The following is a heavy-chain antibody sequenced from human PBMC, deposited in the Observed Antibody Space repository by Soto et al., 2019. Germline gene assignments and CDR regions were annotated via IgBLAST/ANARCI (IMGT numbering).Heavy chain of an antibody. CDR2: ISGSGGST. D-gene: IGHD3-10*01. CDR3: AKELWFGELSNHYYLDV. Sequence: EVQLLESGGGLVQPGGSLRLSCAASGFTFSSYAMSWVRQAPGKGLEWVSAISGSGGSTYYADSVKGRFTISRDNSKNTLYLQMNSLRAEYTAVYYCAKELWFGELSNHYYLDVWGKGTTVTVSS. V-gene: IGHV3-23*01. J-gene: IGHJ6*03. CDR1: GFTFSSYA.